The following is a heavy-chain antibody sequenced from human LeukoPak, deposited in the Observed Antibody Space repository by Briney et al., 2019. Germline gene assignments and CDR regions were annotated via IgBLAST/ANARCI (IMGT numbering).Heavy chain of an antibody. CDR3: ARGGARLRLGELYFDY. Sequence: GGSLILSCAASGFTFSSYEMNGVRQAPGKGLEWVSYISSSGGTIYYADSVKGRFTISRDNAKNLLYLQMNSLRAEDTAIYYCARGGARLRLGELYFDYWGQGTLVTVSS. CDR2: ISSSGGTI. V-gene: IGHV3-48*03. D-gene: IGHD3-16*01. CDR1: GFTFSSYE. J-gene: IGHJ4*02.